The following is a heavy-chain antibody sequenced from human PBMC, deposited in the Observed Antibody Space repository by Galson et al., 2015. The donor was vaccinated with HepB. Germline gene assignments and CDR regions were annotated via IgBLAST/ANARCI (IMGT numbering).Heavy chain of an antibody. J-gene: IGHJ4*02. Sequence: SLRLSCAASGFTVSSNYMSWVRQAPGKGLECVSVIYSGGSTYYADSVKGRFAVSSDNSKNTLYLQMNSLRAEDTAVYYCARAGRSSSSPLRWGQGTLVTVSS. CDR3: ARAGRSSSSPLR. CDR1: GFTVSSNY. D-gene: IGHD6-6*01. CDR2: IYSGGST. V-gene: IGHV3-53*01.